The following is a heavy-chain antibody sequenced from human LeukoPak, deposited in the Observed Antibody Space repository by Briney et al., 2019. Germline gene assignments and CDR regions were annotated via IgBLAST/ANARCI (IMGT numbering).Heavy chain of an antibody. V-gene: IGHV3-23*01. Sequence: GGSLRLSCAASGFTFSSYAMSCARQTPGKGLEWVSAISGSGGSTYYADSVKGRFTISRDNSKNTLYLQMNSLRAEDTAVYYCAIRSSSGWDFDYWGQGTLVTVSS. CDR3: AIRSSSGWDFDY. CDR2: ISGSGGST. CDR1: GFTFSSYA. J-gene: IGHJ4*02. D-gene: IGHD6-19*01.